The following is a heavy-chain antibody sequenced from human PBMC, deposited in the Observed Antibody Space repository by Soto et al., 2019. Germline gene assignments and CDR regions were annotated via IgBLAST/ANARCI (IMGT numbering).Heavy chain of an antibody. CDR3: AKDIRYYGIVTGFDY. V-gene: IGHV3-9*01. J-gene: IGHJ4*02. Sequence: GGSLRLSCAASGFTFDDYAMHWVRQAPGKGLEWVSGISWNSGSIGYADSVKGRFTIPRDNAKNSLYLQMNSLRAEDTALYYCAKDIRYYGIVTGFDYWGQGTLVTVSS. CDR2: ISWNSGSI. CDR1: GFTFDDYA. D-gene: IGHD3-9*01.